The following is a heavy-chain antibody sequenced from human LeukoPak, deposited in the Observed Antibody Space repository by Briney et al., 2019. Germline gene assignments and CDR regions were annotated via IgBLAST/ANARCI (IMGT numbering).Heavy chain of an antibody. CDR1: GGSLSSDY. V-gene: IGHV4-59*01. CDR3: ARLSGYSSGHYYSDY. CDR2: IYYRGST. D-gene: IGHD3-22*01. Sequence: SETLPLTCTVSGGSLSSDYWSWIRQPPGKGLEWIGYIYYRGSTNYNPSLKSRVTISVDTSKNQFSLKLSSVTAADTAVYYCARLSGYSSGHYYSDYWGQGTLVTVSS. J-gene: IGHJ4*02.